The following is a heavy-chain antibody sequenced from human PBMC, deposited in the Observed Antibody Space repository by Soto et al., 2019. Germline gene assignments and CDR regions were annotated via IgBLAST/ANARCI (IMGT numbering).Heavy chain of an antibody. CDR1: GGSISSGGYS. J-gene: IGHJ4*02. CDR3: ARGVGGILED. D-gene: IGHD2-15*01. V-gene: IGHV4-30-2*01. CDR2: IYHSGST. Sequence: QLQLQESGSGLVKPSQTLSLTCAVSGGSISSGGYSWSWIRQPPGKGLEWIGYIYHSGSTYYNPSLKSRVTISVARPTNHSSVQLSSLPAADTALYDCARGVGGILEDWGQGTLGTVSS.